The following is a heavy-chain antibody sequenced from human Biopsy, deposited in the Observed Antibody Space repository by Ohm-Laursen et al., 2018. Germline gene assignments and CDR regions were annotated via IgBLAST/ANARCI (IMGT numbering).Heavy chain of an antibody. CDR2: ISGNSDII. J-gene: IGHJ4*02. Sequence: SCAASGLTFSSYAMTWFRQAPGKGLEWVSTISGNSDIIYDTDSVKGRFTISRDNSKNTLYLQMNSLRADDTAVHYCALAAAQTVTHFDYWGQGTLVTVSS. CDR3: ALAAAQTVTHFDY. CDR1: GLTFSSYA. D-gene: IGHD4-17*01. V-gene: IGHV3-23*01.